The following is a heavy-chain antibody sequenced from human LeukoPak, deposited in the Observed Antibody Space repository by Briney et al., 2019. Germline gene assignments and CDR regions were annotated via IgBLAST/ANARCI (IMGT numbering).Heavy chain of an antibody. CDR2: ISVSGGST. Sequence: GGSLRLSRAASGFTVSSYAMSWVRQGPRKGLEWVSAISVSGGSTYYAGSVKGRFTISSDNSKNTMYLQMNSMRADDTAVYYSAKGAAVAGATRYYYYYYYMDVWGKGTTVTVSS. V-gene: IGHV3-23*01. CDR3: AKGAAVAGATRYYYYYYYMDV. CDR1: GFTVSSYA. J-gene: IGHJ6*03. D-gene: IGHD1-26*01.